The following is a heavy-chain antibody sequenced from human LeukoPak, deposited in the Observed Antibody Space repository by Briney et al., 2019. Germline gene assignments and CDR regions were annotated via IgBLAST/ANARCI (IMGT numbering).Heavy chain of an antibody. D-gene: IGHD3-9*01. CDR3: AKDLYYGILTGYFDY. V-gene: IGHV3-23*01. CDR1: GFTFSSYA. Sequence: GGSLRLSCAASGFTFSSYAMTWVRQAPGRGLKWVSGISGSGGSTYYADSVKGRFTISRDNSKNTLYLQMNSLRAEDTAVYYCAKDLYYGILTGYFDYWGQGTLVTVSS. J-gene: IGHJ4*02. CDR2: ISGSGGST.